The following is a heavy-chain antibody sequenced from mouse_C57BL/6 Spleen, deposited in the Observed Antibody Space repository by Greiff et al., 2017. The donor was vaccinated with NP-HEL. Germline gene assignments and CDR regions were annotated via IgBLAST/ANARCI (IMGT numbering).Heavy chain of an antibody. CDR1: GYTFTNYW. CDR3: ARRDYDGTWYYFDY. Sequence: VQLQQSGAELVRPGTSVKMSCKASGYTFTNYWIGWAKQRPGHGLEWIGDIYPGGGYTNYNEKFKGKATLTADKSSSTAYMQFSSLTSEDSAIYYCARRDYDGTWYYFDYWGQGTTLTVSS. D-gene: IGHD2-4*01. J-gene: IGHJ2*01. V-gene: IGHV1-63*01. CDR2: IYPGGGYT.